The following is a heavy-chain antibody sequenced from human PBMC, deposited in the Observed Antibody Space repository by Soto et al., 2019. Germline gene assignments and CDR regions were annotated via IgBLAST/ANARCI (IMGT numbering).Heavy chain of an antibody. CDR3: ATVGGWENF. CDR2: NNHSGGYT. CDR1: GYTFTNYF. V-gene: IGHV1-46*01. Sequence: LRLVQPGPEVRRLGASVKVPARESGYTFTNYFFYWVQQAIEQGLEWLGLNNHSGGYTNNAQRFKGRVTMTRDTSTSTFYMEMSSLRSEDTAVYYCATVGGWENFWGQGTLVIVSS. D-gene: IGHD6-19*01. J-gene: IGHJ4*02.